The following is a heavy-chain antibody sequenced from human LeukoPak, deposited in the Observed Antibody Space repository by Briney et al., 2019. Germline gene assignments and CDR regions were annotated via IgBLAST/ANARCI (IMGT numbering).Heavy chain of an antibody. CDR3: ARVASSGDFDY. CDR2: ISSSSSYI. J-gene: IGHJ4*02. CDR1: GCTFSSYS. V-gene: IGHV3-21*01. Sequence: GGSLRLSCAASGCTFSSYSMNWVRQAPGKGLEWVSSISSSSSYIYYADSVKGRFTISRDNAKNSLYLQMNSLRAEDTAVYYCARVASSGDFDYWGQGTLVTVSS. D-gene: IGHD3-22*01.